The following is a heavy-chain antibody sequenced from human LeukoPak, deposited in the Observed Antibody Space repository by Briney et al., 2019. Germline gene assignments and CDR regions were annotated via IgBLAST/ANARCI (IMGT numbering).Heavy chain of an antibody. CDR1: VGSISRGGHF. V-gene: IGHV4-31*03. D-gene: IGHD3-10*01. Sequence: PSETLSLTCTVSVGSISRGGHFWSWIRQHPGKGLEWIGHIYYSGTTYYNPSLKSRLTISVDTSENQFSLKVNSVTAADTAVYYCARVYYRFGDLGWFDPWGQGTQVIVSS. J-gene: IGHJ5*02. CDR3: ARVYYRFGDLGWFDP. CDR2: IYYSGTT.